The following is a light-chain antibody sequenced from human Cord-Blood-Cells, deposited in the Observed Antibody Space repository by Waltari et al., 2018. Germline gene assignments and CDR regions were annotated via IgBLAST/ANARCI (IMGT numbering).Light chain of an antibody. V-gene: IGKV3-20*01. CDR1: KRGMSSY. J-gene: IGKJ4*01. CDR3: QQYSSSPLT. CDR2: GAS. Sequence: IVLSTHSATLPLSPGGRAATPSSTSKRGMSSYLAWYQQKPGQAPRLLIYGASNRATGIPDRFSGSGSGTDFTLTISRLEPEDFAVYYCQQYSSSPLTFGGGTKVEIK.